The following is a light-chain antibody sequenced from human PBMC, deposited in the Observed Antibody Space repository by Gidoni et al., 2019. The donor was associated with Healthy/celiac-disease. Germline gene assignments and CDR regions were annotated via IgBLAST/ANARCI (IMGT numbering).Light chain of an antibody. CDR1: SLRSYY. CDR3: NSRDSSGNVV. Sequence: SSALTQDPAVSVALGQPVRITCQGDSLRSYYASWYQQKPGQAPVLVIYGKNNRPSGIPDRFSGSSSGNTASLTITGAQAEDEADYYCNSRDSSGNVVFGGGTKLTVL. V-gene: IGLV3-19*01. J-gene: IGLJ2*01. CDR2: GKN.